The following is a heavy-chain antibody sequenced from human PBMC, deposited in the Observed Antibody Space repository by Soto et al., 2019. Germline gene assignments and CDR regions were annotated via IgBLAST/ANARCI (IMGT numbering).Heavy chain of an antibody. V-gene: IGHV1-69*01. Sequence: QVQLVQSGAEVKKPGSSVKVSCKASGGTFSSYAISWVRQAPGQGLEWMGGIIPIFGTANYAQKFQGRVTIPADESTSTAYMELSSLRAEDTAVYYCARDLLLLYGDYARWYYSGMDVWGQGTTVTVSS. CDR2: IIPIFGTA. CDR1: GGTFSSYA. J-gene: IGHJ6*02. D-gene: IGHD4-17*01. CDR3: ARDLLLLYGDYARWYYSGMDV.